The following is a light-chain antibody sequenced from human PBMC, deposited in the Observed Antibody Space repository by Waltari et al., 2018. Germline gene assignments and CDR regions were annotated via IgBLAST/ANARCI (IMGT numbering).Light chain of an antibody. CDR1: QSISTN. CDR3: QQYDKWLRYS. CDR2: GAS. J-gene: IGKJ2*01. Sequence: IVMTQSPATLSVSPGERATLSCRASQSISTNLAWFQGKPGQAPRHLIYGASTRATCVPARFSGSGSGTYFTLVISSLQSEDFAVYYCQQYDKWLRYSFGQGTKLEIK. V-gene: IGKV3-15*01.